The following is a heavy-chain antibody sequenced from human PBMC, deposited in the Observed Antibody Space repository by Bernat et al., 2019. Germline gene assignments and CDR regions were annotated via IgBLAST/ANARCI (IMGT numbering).Heavy chain of an antibody. Sequence: QVQLQESGTGLVKPSQTLSLTCTVSGGSISSGDYYWSWIRQPPGKGLEWIGYIYYSGSTYNNPSLKCRVTLSVDTSKNQFSLRLSSVTAADTAVYYCAGGHPLGGAFDIWGQGTMVTVSS. CDR2: IYYSGST. J-gene: IGHJ3*02. CDR1: GGSISSGDYY. V-gene: IGHV4-30-4*01. CDR3: AGGHPLGGAFDI. D-gene: IGHD3-16*01.